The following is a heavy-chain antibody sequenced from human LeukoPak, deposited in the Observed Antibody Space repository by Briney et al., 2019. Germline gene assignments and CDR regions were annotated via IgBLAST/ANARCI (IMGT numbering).Heavy chain of an antibody. CDR1: GGSICGTTKY. D-gene: IGHD3-10*01. Sequence: SETLSLTRSVSGGSICGTTKYWGWIRQPPGKGLEWIGSFSFSGTTYYNPSLRSRVTISVDTSKNQFSLNLSSVTAADTAVYYCARHADSEFWELAFHLWGQGTLVTASS. CDR3: ARHADSEFWELAFHL. CDR2: FSFSGTT. J-gene: IGHJ4*02. V-gene: IGHV4-39*01.